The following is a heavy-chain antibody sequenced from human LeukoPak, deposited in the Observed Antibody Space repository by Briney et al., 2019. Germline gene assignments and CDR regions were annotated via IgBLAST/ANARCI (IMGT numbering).Heavy chain of an antibody. V-gene: IGHV1-2*06. CDR3: AQLGGYSYGPIDY. D-gene: IGHD5-18*01. CDR2: INPNSGGT. Sequence: WASVKVSCKASGYTFTSYGISWVRQAPGQGLEWMGRINPNSGGTNYAQKFQGRVTMTRDTSISTAYMELSRLRSDDTAVYYCAQLGGYSYGPIDYWGQGTLVTVSS. J-gene: IGHJ4*02. CDR1: GYTFTSYG.